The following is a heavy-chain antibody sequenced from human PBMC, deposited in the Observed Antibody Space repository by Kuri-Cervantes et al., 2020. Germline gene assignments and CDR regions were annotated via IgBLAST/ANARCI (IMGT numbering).Heavy chain of an antibody. D-gene: IGHD3-9*01. CDR2: IYHSGST. J-gene: IGHJ6*02. V-gene: IGHV4-38-2*02. CDR3: AKVGDILTGYKISYYYYGMDI. Sequence: GSLRLSCTVSGYSISSGYYWGWIRQPPGKGLEWIGSIYHSGSTYYNPSLKSRVTISVDTSKNQFSLKLSSVTAADTAVYYCAKVGDILTGYKISYYYYGMDIWGQGTTVTVSS. CDR1: GYSISSGYY.